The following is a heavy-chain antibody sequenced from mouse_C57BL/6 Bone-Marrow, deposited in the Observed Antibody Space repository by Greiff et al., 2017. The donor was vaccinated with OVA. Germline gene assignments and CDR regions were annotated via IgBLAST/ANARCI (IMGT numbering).Heavy chain of an antibody. V-gene: IGHV1-80*01. CDR2: IYPGDGDI. CDR1: GYTFSNDW. CDR3: ARGAC. J-gene: IGHJ2*01. Sequence: VQLQQSGAELVKPGASVKISCKASGYTFSNDWMNWVKQRPGKGLEWIGQIYPGDGDINYNGKFKGKATLTADKSSSTAYMQFSSLTSEDSAVYFCARGACWGQGTTLTVSS.